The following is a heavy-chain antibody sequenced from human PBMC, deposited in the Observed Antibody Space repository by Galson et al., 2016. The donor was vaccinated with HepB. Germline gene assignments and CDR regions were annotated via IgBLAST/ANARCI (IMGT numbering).Heavy chain of an antibody. CDR1: GFTFRYYA. Sequence: SLRLSCASSGFTFRYYAMTWVRRAPGKGLEWVSDISGAGGTTHYADSVKGRFTISRDSSKNTLYLQMNSLRAEDTAVYYCAREGHYSAWVVIDYWGQGTLVTVSS. CDR3: AREGHYSAWVVIDY. D-gene: IGHD6-19*01. J-gene: IGHJ4*02. CDR2: ISGAGGTT. V-gene: IGHV3-23*01.